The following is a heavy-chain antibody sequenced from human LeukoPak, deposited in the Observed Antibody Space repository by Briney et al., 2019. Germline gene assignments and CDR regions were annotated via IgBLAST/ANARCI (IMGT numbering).Heavy chain of an antibody. V-gene: IGHV1-2*02. CDR3: ARMGYCSSTSCYTLLDY. D-gene: IGHD2-2*02. J-gene: IGHJ4*02. CDR1: GYTFTGYY. CDR2: INPNSGGT. Sequence: ASVKVCCKASGYTFTGYYMHWVRQAPGQGVEWMGWINPNSGGTNYAQKFQGRVTMTRDTSISTAYMELSRLRSDDTAVYYCARMGYCSSTSCYTLLDYWGQGTLVTVSS.